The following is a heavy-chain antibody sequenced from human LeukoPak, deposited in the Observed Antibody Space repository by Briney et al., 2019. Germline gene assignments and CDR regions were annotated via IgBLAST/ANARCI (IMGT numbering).Heavy chain of an antibody. D-gene: IGHD5-18*01. CDR2: IYYSGST. CDR1: GGSISSSSYY. V-gene: IGHV4-39*07. Sequence: SETLSLTCTVSGGSISSSSYYWGWLRQPPGTGLEWIGSIYYSGSTYYNPSLKSRVTISVDTSKNQFSLKLSSVTAADTAVYYCARDGYSYGYNWFDPWGQGTLVTVSS. J-gene: IGHJ5*02. CDR3: ARDGYSYGYNWFDP.